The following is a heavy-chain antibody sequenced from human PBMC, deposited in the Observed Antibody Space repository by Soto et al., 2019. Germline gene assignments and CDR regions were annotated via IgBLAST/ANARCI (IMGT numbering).Heavy chain of an antibody. CDR2: IYYSGST. J-gene: IGHJ4*02. CDR1: GGSINSGGYY. CDR3: ATHDAYCSIPTCATIFDY. D-gene: IGHD2-2*01. Sequence: SETLSLTCTVSGGSINSGGYYWSWIRQHPGKGLEWIGYIYYSGSTYYNPSLKSRVTISVDRSKNQFSLKLTSATAADTAVYYCATHDAYCSIPTCATIFDYWGQGTLVTVSS. V-gene: IGHV4-31*03.